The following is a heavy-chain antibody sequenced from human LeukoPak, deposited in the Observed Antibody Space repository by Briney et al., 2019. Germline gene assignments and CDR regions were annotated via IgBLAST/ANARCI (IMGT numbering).Heavy chain of an antibody. D-gene: IGHD6-13*01. Sequence: SETLSLTCSVSGGSISSYYWSWIRQPPAKGLEWIGYIYNSGSTNYNPSLKSRLTISVDTSKNQFSLRLSSVTAADTAVYYCASHPGYDWFGPWGQGILVIVSS. CDR2: IYNSGST. V-gene: IGHV4-59*01. J-gene: IGHJ5*02. CDR3: ASHPGYDWFGP. CDR1: GGSISSYY.